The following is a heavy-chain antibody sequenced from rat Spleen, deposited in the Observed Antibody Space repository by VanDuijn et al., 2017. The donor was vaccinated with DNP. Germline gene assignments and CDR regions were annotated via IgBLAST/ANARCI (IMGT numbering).Heavy chain of an antibody. Sequence: EVQLVETGGGLVQPGRSLKLSCVASGFTFSSYWMYWIRQAPGKGLEWVASINTDGGSTYYPDSVKGRFIISRDNARNTLYLQMNSLRSEDTATYFCARGSGTYYWYFDYWGQGVMVTVSS. CDR2: INTDGGST. J-gene: IGHJ2*01. D-gene: IGHD1-1*01. CDR1: GFTFSSYW. CDR3: ARGSGTYYWYFDY. V-gene: IGHV5-58*01.